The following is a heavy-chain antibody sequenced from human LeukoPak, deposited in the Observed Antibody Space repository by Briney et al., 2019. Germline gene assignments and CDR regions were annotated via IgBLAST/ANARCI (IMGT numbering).Heavy chain of an antibody. J-gene: IGHJ4*02. CDR2: ISSSSYI. Sequence: GGSLRLSCAASGFTFSNYTMNWVRQAPGKGLEWVSSISSSSYIYYADSVKGRFTISRDNSKNTLYLQMNSLRAEDTAVYYCAKDKVLRGYYFDYWGQGTLVTVSS. D-gene: IGHD3-10*01. CDR3: AKDKVLRGYYFDY. V-gene: IGHV3-21*04. CDR1: GFTFSNYT.